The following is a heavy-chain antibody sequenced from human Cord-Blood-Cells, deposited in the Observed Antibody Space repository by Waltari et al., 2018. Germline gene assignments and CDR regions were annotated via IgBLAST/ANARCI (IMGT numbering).Heavy chain of an antibody. D-gene: IGHD3-10*01. CDR2: ISGSGGST. V-gene: IGHV3-23*01. CDR1: GFTFSSHA. CDR3: AKGAYRGSYYKVDY. Sequence: EVQLLESGGGLVQPGGSLRLSCAASGFTFSSHAMSWVCPAPGKGLEWVSAISGSGGSTYYADSVKGRFTISRDNSKNTLYLQMNSLRAEDTAVYYCAKGAYRGSYYKVDYWGQGTLVTVSS. J-gene: IGHJ4*02.